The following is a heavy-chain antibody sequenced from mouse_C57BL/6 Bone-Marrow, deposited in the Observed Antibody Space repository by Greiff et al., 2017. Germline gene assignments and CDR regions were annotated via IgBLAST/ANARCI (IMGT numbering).Heavy chain of an antibody. D-gene: IGHD3-1*01. CDR3: ARRGSPYYFDY. CDR1: GYTFTSYG. V-gene: IGHV1-81*01. Sequence: VQLLESGAELARPGASVKLSCKASGYTFTSYGISWVKQRTGQGLEWIGEIYPRSGNTYYNEKFKGKATLTADKSSSTAYMELRSLTSEDSAVYFCARRGSPYYFDYWGQGTTLTVSS. CDR2: IYPRSGNT. J-gene: IGHJ2*01.